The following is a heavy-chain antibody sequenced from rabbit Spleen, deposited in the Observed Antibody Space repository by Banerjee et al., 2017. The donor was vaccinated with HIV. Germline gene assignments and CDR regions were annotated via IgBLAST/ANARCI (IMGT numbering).Heavy chain of an antibody. CDR2: MNSYTGRD. V-gene: IGHV1S45*01. Sequence: QEQLVESGGGLVQPGGSLTLTCQASGFSLNKDYVMCWVRQAPGKGLEWIACMNSYTGRDVYATWAKGRFTVSKASSTTVTLHMTSLTAADTATYLCARDLVGVIGWNFGLWGQGTLVTV. D-gene: IGHD4-1*01. CDR1: GFSLNKDYV. CDR3: ARDLVGVIGWNFGL. J-gene: IGHJ4*01.